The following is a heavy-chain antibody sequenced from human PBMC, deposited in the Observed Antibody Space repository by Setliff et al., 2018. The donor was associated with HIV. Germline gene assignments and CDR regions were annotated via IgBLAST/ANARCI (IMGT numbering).Heavy chain of an antibody. CDR1: GYSISSGYY. V-gene: IGHV4-38-2*02. CDR2: IYQSGST. D-gene: IGHD7-27*01. J-gene: IGHJ5*02. CDR3: ARDLPELTGRSFDP. Sequence: SETLSLTCAVSGYSISSGYYWGWIRQPPGKGLEWIGTIYQSGSTNYSPSLKSRVTLSVDTSKNQFSLRLNSVTAADTAVYFCARDLPELTGRSFDPWGQGILVTVS.